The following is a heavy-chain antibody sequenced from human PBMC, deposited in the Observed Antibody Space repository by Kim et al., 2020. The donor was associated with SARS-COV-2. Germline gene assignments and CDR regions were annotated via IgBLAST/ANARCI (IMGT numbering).Heavy chain of an antibody. J-gene: IGHJ5*02. CDR3: AREADYYGSGSYYNVPWFDP. D-gene: IGHD3-10*01. V-gene: IGHV1-18*01. CDR1: GYTFTSYG. CDR2: ISAYNGNT. Sequence: ASVKVSCKASGYTFTSYGISWVRQAPGQGLEWMGWISAYNGNTNYAQKLQGRVTMTTDTSTSTAYMELRSLRSDDTAVYYCAREADYYGSGSYYNVPWFDPWGQGTLVTVSS.